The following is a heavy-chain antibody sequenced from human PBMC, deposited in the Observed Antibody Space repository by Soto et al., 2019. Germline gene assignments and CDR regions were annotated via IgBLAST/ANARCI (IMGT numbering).Heavy chain of an antibody. Sequence: PGGSLRLSCAASGFTFSSYSMNWVRQAPGKGLEWVSSISSSSSYIYYADSVKGRFTISRDNAKNSLYLQMNSLRAEDTAVYYCARDSSVVVVPAAMLDPWGQGTRVTVSS. CDR2: ISSSSSYI. D-gene: IGHD2-2*01. CDR3: ARDSSVVVVPAAMLDP. J-gene: IGHJ5*02. V-gene: IGHV3-21*01. CDR1: GFTFSSYS.